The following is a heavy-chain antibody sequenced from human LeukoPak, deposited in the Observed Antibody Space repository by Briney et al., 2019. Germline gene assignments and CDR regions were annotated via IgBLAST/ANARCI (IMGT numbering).Heavy chain of an antibody. J-gene: IGHJ4*02. CDR3: ARGDYYDSSGYGY. D-gene: IGHD3-22*01. CDR2: IIPILGIA. CDR1: GGTFSSYA. V-gene: IGHV1-69*04. Sequence: ASVKVSCKASGGTFSSYAISWVRQAPGQGLEWMGRIIPILGIANYAQKFQGRVTITADKSTSTAYMELSSLRSEDTAVYYCARGDYYDSSGYGYWGQGTLVTVSS.